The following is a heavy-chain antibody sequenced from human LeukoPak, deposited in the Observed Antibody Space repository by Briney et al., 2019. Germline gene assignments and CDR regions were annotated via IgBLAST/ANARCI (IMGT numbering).Heavy chain of an antibody. V-gene: IGHV3-74*01. CDR1: GFSVSDYW. D-gene: IGHD1-1*01. CDR3: AKANWNDLFDY. Sequence: GGSLRLSCAASGFSVSDYWMHWVRQVPGKGLVWVSRINSDGSNTYYADSVKGRFTISRDNSKNTLYLQMNSLRAEDTAVYYCAKANWNDLFDYWGQGTLVTVSS. CDR2: INSDGSNT. J-gene: IGHJ4*02.